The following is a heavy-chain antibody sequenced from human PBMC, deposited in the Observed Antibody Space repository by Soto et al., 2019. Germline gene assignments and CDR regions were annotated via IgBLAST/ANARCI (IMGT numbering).Heavy chain of an antibody. CDR3: ARDRHSNSYYFDY. V-gene: IGHV1-46*03. D-gene: IGHD4-4*01. J-gene: IGHJ4*02. CDR2: INPNNGNT. Sequence: GASVKVSCKASGYTFTSYGISWVRQAPGQGLEWMGIINPNNGNTNYAQKFQGRVTMTRDTSTSTVYMELSSLRSEDTAVYYCARDRHSNSYYFDYWGQGTLVTVSS. CDR1: GYTFTSYG.